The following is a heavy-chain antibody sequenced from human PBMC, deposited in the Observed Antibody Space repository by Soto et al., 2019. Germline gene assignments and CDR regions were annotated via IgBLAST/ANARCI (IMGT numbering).Heavy chain of an antibody. CDR2: IKSKTDGGTT. V-gene: IGHV3-15*01. D-gene: IGHD3-3*01. J-gene: IGHJ6*03. CDR1: GFTFSNAR. Sequence: EVQLVESGGGLVKPGGSLRLSCAASGFTFSNARMSWVRQAPGKGLEWVGRIKSKTDGGTTDYAAPVKGRFTISRDDSKNTLYLQMNSLKTEDTAVYYCTTGTSRITIFGVVIIRDYYYYMDVWGKGTTVTVSS. CDR3: TTGTSRITIFGVVIIRDYYYYMDV.